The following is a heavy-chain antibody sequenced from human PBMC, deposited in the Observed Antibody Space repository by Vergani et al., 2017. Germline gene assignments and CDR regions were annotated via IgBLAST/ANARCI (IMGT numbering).Heavy chain of an antibody. CDR3: ARERSGSYLDAFDI. CDR2: INHSGST. CDR1: GGSFSGYY. D-gene: IGHD1-26*01. J-gene: IGHJ3*02. Sequence: QVQLQESGPGLVKPSETLSLTCTVYGGSFSGYYWSWIRQPPGKGLEWIGEINHSGSTNYNPSLKSRVTISVDTSKNQFSLKLNSVTAADTAMYYCARERSGSYLDAFDIWGQGTMVTVSS. V-gene: IGHV4-34*10.